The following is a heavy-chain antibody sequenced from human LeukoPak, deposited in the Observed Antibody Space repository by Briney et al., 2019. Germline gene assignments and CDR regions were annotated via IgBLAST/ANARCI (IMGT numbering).Heavy chain of an antibody. V-gene: IGHV6-1*01. D-gene: IGHD2-15*01. CDR2: TYYRSKWYN. Sequence: SQTLSLTCAISGDSVSSNSAAWNWIRQSPSRGLEWLGRTYYRSKWYNDYAVSVKSRITISPDTSKNQFSLQLNSVTPEDTAVYYCARDIGCSGGSCYSPYPFDYWGQGTLVTVSS. J-gene: IGHJ4*02. CDR1: GDSVSSNSAA. CDR3: ARDIGCSGGSCYSPYPFDY.